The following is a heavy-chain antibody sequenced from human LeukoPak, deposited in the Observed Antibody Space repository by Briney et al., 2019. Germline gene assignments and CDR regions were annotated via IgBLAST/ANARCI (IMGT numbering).Heavy chain of an antibody. CDR1: GGSIRNGGYY. CDR3: ARRDYYDSSGPT. Sequence: NPSETLSLTCTVSGGSIRNGGYYWGWIRQPPGKGLEWIGSIYYSGSTYYNPSLKSRVTISVDTSKNQFSLKLSSVTAADTAVYYCARRDYYDSSGPTWGQGTLVTVSS. CDR2: IYYSGST. D-gene: IGHD3-22*01. J-gene: IGHJ5*02. V-gene: IGHV4-39*01.